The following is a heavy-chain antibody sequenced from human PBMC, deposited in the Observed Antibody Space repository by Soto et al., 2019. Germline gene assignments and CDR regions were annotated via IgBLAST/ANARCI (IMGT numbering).Heavy chain of an antibody. J-gene: IGHJ4*02. Sequence: EVQLLESGGDLVQSGGSLGLSCVASGFTFSNHAMSWVRQAPGKGLEWVSTTGTSGRTRYYADSVKGRFTISRDNSRNTLFLQMNSLRVEDTAVYFCAKSPLRGLDQEGHWGQGTLVTVSS. CDR3: AKSPLRGLDQEGH. D-gene: IGHD6-19*01. V-gene: IGHV3-23*01. CDR2: TGTSGRTR. CDR1: GFTFSNHA.